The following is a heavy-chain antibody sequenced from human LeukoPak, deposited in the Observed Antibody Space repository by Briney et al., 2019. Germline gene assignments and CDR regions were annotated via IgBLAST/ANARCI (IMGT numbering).Heavy chain of an antibody. CDR3: ARTGSGWYRPFDP. CDR1: GGSFSGYY. Sequence: SETLSLTCAVYGGSFSGYYWSWIRQPPGKGLEWIGEINHSGSTNYNPSLKSRVAISVDTSKNQFPLKLSSVTAAATAVYYCARTGSGWYRPFDPWGQGTLVAVSS. D-gene: IGHD6-19*01. V-gene: IGHV4-34*01. J-gene: IGHJ5*02. CDR2: INHSGST.